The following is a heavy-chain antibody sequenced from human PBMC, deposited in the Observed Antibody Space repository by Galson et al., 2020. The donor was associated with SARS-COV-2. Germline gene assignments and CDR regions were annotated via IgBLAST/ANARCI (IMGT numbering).Heavy chain of an antibody. J-gene: IGHJ4*02. D-gene: IGHD3-22*01. CDR2: IYPGDSDT. Sequence: GESLKISCKGSGYNFTNYWIGWVRQMPGKGLEWMGIIYPGDSDTRYIPSFQGQVTISADKSISTAYLQWSSLKASDTAMYYCARRNYYLSSGKYYFDYWGQGTLVTVSS. V-gene: IGHV5-51*01. CDR1: GYNFTNYW. CDR3: ARRNYYLSSGKYYFDY.